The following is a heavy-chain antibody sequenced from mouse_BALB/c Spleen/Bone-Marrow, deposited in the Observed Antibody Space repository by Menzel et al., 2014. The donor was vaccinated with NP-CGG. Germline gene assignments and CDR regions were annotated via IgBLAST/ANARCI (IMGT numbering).Heavy chain of an antibody. CDR2: IWAGGST. D-gene: IGHD2-3*01. J-gene: IGHJ4*01. CDR3: ARDPVYDNYDAMDY. CDR1: GFSLTSYG. V-gene: IGHV2-9*02. Sequence: VQLQQSGPGLVAPSQSLSITCTVSGFSLTSYGVHWVRQPPGKGLEWLGVIWAGGSTNYNSALMSRLSISKDNSKSQVFLKMNSLQTDDTAMYYCARDPVYDNYDAMDYWGRGTSVTVSS.